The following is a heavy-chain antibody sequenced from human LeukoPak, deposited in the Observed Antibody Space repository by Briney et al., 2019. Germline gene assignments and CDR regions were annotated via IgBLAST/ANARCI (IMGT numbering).Heavy chain of an antibody. CDR3: AKDSAKKYDDY. J-gene: IGHJ4*02. D-gene: IGHD2/OR15-2a*01. CDR1: GFTFSSYA. CDR2: ISGSDGST. V-gene: IGHV3-23*01. Sequence: AGGSLSLSCAASGFTFSSYAMSWVRQAPGQGLEWVSGISGSDGSTNYADSVKGRFTISRENSKNTLYLQMNSLRAEDTAVYYCAKDSAKKYDDYWGQGTLVTVSS.